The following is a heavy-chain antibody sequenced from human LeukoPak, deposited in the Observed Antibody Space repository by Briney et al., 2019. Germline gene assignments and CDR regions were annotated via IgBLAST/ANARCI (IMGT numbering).Heavy chain of an antibody. D-gene: IGHD2-2*01. CDR2: INTDGSST. CDR3: ARYKLYHGAFDI. CDR1: GFTFSSYW. J-gene: IGHJ3*02. Sequence: GGSLRLSCAASGFTFSSYWMHWVRQAPGKGLVWVSRINTDGSSTSYADSVKGRFTISRDNAKNTLYLQMNSLRAEDTAVYYCARYKLYHGAFDIWGQGAMVTVSS. V-gene: IGHV3-74*01.